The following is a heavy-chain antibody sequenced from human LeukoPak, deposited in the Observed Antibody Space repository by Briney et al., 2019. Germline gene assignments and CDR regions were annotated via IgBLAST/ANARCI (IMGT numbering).Heavy chain of an antibody. Sequence: PGRSLRLSCAASGFTFSNFAMHWVRQAPGKGLEWVAVISYDGSNNYYADSVKGRFTISKDNAKNTVYLQMNSLRAEDTAVYYCVSFYETYWGRGTLVTVSS. CDR3: VSFYETY. J-gene: IGHJ4*02. CDR2: ISYDGSNN. V-gene: IGHV3-30*04. D-gene: IGHD2/OR15-2a*01. CDR1: GFTFSNFA.